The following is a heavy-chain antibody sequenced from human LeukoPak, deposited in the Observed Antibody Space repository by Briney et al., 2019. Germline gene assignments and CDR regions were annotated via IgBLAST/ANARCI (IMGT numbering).Heavy chain of an antibody. J-gene: IGHJ4*02. V-gene: IGHV1-18*01. Sequence: GASVKVSCQASGYTFTNYGISWVRQAPGQGLEWMGWISAYNGDTTYAPKLQARVTMTTDTSTSTADMELRSLRSDDPAVYYCAKDGYTLGGFKTRFDFWGQGTLVTVSS. CDR2: ISAYNGDT. CDR3: AKDGYTLGGFKTRFDF. CDR1: GYTFTNYG. D-gene: IGHD3-16*01.